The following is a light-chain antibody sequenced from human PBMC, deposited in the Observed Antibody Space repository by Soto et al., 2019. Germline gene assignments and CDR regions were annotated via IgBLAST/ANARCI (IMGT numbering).Light chain of an antibody. Sequence: QSVLTQPPSVSGAPGQRVTISCTGSSSNIGAGYDVHWYQHLPGTAPKLLIYGNSNRPSGVPDRFSGSKSGTSASLAITGLQDEDEADYYCQSYDSTLYVSGNGNKVT. J-gene: IGLJ1*01. CDR1: SSNIGAGYD. CDR2: GNS. V-gene: IGLV1-40*01. CDR3: QSYDSTLYV.